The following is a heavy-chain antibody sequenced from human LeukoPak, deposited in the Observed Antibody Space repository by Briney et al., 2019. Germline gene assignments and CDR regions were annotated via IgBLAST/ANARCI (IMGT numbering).Heavy chain of an antibody. CDR3: ARGVTMIRGAVMYPYFFDF. CDR1: GFTFGDFF. J-gene: IGHJ4*02. D-gene: IGHD3-10*01. V-gene: IGHV3-7*03. Sequence: GGSLRLSCAASGFTFGDFFMSWVRQAPGKGLEWVANINRDGSEKFHVDSVRGRFTISRDNAKNALFLQMHSLRADDTAMYFCARGVTMIRGAVMYPYFFDFWGRGTQVTVSS. CDR2: INRDGSEK.